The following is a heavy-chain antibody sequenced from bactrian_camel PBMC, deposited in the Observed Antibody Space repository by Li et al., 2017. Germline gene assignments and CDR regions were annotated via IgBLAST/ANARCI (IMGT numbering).Heavy chain of an antibody. CDR3: VVDGPPKCFRVPPLSDY. CDR2: VNSDGTT. Sequence: QVQLVESGGGSVQAGESLRLACTGSGFTFRTSRMDWYRHSPHNPCQMVANVNSDGTTAYDDSVKGRFSISRDNINSAVYLQMDNLTVEDTAVYHCVVDGPPKCFRVPPLSDYWGQGTQVTVS. CDR1: GFTFRTSR. D-gene: IGHD1*01. V-gene: IGHV3S53*01. J-gene: IGHJ4*01.